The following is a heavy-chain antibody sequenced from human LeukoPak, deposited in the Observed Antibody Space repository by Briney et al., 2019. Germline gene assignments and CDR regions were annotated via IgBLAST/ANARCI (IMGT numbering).Heavy chain of an antibody. CDR1: GFILSDHY. CDR2: TRNKANSYTT. V-gene: IGHV3-72*01. D-gene: IGHD1-26*01. Sequence: AGGSLRLSCAASGFILSDHYIDWVRQAPGKGLEWVGRTRNKANSYTTEYAASVKGRFTISRDDLKNLLYLQMNSLKSEDTAVYYCGRSGRYRPSDLWGQGTLVTVSS. CDR3: GRSGRYRPSDL. J-gene: IGHJ5*02.